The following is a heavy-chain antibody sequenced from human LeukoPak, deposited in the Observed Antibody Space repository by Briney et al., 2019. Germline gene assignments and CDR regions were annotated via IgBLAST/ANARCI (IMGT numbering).Heavy chain of an antibody. CDR1: GFIFSTYA. J-gene: IGHJ4*02. Sequence: GGSLRLSCAASGFIFSTYALSWVRQAPGKGPEWVSATSGNGVKTYYADSVKGRFTISRDNSKNTLYLQMNSLRAEDTAVYYCAKDAGWPFDYWGQGTLVTVSS. V-gene: IGHV3-23*01. CDR2: TSGNGVKT. CDR3: AKDAGWPFDY. D-gene: IGHD6-19*01.